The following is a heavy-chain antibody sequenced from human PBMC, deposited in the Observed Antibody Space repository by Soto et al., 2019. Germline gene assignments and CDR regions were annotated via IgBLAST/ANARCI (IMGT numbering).Heavy chain of an antibody. CDR1: GFTFSSYA. CDR3: AKGRPNVLRFLEWFTTFDY. J-gene: IGHJ4*02. Sequence: EVQLLESGGGLVQPGGSLRLSCAASGFTFSSYAMSWVRQAPGKGLEWVSAISGSGGSTYYADSVKGRFTISRDNSKNTLYLQMNSLRAEDTAVYYCAKGRPNVLRFLEWFTTFDYWGQGTLVTVSS. CDR2: ISGSGGST. D-gene: IGHD3-3*01. V-gene: IGHV3-23*01.